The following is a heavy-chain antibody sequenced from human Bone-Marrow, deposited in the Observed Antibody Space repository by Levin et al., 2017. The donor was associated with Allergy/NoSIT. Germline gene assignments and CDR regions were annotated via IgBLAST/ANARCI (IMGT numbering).Heavy chain of an antibody. Sequence: SETLSLTCTVSGGSITSRNYWGWVRQPPGKGPEWIGSLFNSGTAFYNPSLRSRVTISVDSSKNQFSLRLTSVTAADTAVYYCASHYTSNYQVVWFDPWGPGTLVTVSP. CDR1: GGSITSRNY. CDR2: LFNSGTA. CDR3: ASHYTSNYQVVWFDP. J-gene: IGHJ5*02. V-gene: IGHV4-39*01. D-gene: IGHD1-26*01.